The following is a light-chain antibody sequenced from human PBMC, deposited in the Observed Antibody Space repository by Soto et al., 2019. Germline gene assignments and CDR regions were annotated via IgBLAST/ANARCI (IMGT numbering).Light chain of an antibody. V-gene: IGKV3-15*01. CDR1: QSLRSS. CDR2: GAS. J-gene: IGKJ1*01. CDR3: QQYNIWPQT. Sequence: VMTQSPATLSVSPGERASLSCSASQSLRSSLAWYQQKPGQAPRLLIYGASTRATGIPARFSGSGSGTEFTLTISSLQSEDFAVYFCQQYNIWPQTFGQGTKVDIK.